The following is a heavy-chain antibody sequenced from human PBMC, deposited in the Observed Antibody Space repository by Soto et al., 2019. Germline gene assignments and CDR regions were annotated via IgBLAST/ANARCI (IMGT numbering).Heavy chain of an antibody. CDR2: IYTSGST. CDR3: ARVGYDFWSGYYYYFDY. Sequence: ASETLSLTCTVSGGSISSYYWSWIRQPAGKGLEWIGRIYTSGSTNYNPSLKSRVTMSVDTSKNQFSLKLSSVTAADTAVYYCARVGYDFWSGYYYYFDYWGQGTLVTVSS. V-gene: IGHV4-4*07. J-gene: IGHJ4*02. D-gene: IGHD3-3*01. CDR1: GGSISSYY.